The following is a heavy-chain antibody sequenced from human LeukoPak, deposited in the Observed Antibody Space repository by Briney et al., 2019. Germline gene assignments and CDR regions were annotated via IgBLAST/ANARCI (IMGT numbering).Heavy chain of an antibody. CDR1: GFTFSSYG. CDR3: AKSKTTVAAPDY. V-gene: IGHV3-30*18. CDR2: ISYDGSNK. J-gene: IGHJ4*02. Sequence: PGGSLRLSCAASGFTFSSYGMHWVRQAPGKGLEWVAVISYDGSNKYYADSVKGRFTISRDNAKSSLYLQMNSLRAEDTALYYCAKSKTTVAAPDYWGQGTLVTVSS. D-gene: IGHD6-19*01.